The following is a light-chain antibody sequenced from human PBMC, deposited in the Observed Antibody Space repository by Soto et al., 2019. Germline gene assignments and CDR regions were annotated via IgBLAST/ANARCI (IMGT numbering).Light chain of an antibody. CDR1: SSNIGSNY. J-gene: IGLJ3*02. CDR2: RNN. CDR3: AAWDDSLSGDWV. V-gene: IGLV1-47*01. Sequence: QSVLTQPPSASGTPGQRDTISCSGSSSNIGSNYVYWYQQLPGTAPKLLIYRNNQRPSGVPDRFSGSKSGTSASLAISGLRSDDESDYYCAAWDDSLSGDWVFGGGTKLTVL.